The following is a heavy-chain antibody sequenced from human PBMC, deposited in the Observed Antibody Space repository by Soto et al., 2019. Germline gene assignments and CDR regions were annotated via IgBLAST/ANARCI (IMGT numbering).Heavy chain of an antibody. CDR1: GFTFSNAW. Sequence: GGSLRLSCAASGFTFSNAWMSWVRQAPGKGLEWVGRIKSKTDGGTTDYAAPVKGRFTISRDDSKNTLYLQMNSLKTEDTAVYYCTTDRDYGDYGFFDYWGQGTLVTVSS. D-gene: IGHD4-17*01. V-gene: IGHV3-15*01. CDR3: TTDRDYGDYGFFDY. J-gene: IGHJ4*02. CDR2: IKSKTDGGTT.